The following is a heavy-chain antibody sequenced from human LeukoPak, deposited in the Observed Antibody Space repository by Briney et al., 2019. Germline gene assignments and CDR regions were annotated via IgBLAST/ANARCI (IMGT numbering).Heavy chain of an antibody. CDR2: IYSDNT. Sequence: PGGSLRLSCTVSGFTVSSNSMSWVRQAPGKGLEWVSFIYSDNTHYSDSVKGRFTISRDNSKNTLYLQMNSLRAEDTAVYYCARGGGYSYGSFDYWGQGTLVTVSS. CDR1: GFTVSSNS. V-gene: IGHV3-53*01. J-gene: IGHJ4*02. D-gene: IGHD5-18*01. CDR3: ARGGGYSYGSFDY.